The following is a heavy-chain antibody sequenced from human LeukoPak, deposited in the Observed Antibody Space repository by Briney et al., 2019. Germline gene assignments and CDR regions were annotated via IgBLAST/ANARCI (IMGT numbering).Heavy chain of an antibody. CDR2: IRIDGSSK. J-gene: IGHJ4*02. V-gene: IGHV3-30*02. D-gene: IGHD2-21*01. CDR1: RFTFSSYG. CDR3: AKGLATKGNCGGDCYSFDN. Sequence: TGGSLRLSCAASRFTFSSYGMHWVRQAPGKGLEWVSYIRIDGSSKDYADSVKGRFTISRDNAKNTLYLQMNSLRAEDPAVYYCAKGLATKGNCGGDCYSFDNWGRGTLVTVSS.